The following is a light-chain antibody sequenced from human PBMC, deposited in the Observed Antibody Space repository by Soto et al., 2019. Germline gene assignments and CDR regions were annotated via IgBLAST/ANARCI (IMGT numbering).Light chain of an antibody. Sequence: QSVLTQPASVSGSPGQSITMSCTGSSSDVGAYNYVSWYQQYPGNAPKLIIYEVNYRPSEVPHRFSGSKSGNTATLTISGLQAEDEADYYCSSYTSSTTRVFGTGTKVTVL. V-gene: IGLV2-14*01. CDR1: SSDVGAYNY. CDR2: EVN. CDR3: SSYTSSTTRV. J-gene: IGLJ1*01.